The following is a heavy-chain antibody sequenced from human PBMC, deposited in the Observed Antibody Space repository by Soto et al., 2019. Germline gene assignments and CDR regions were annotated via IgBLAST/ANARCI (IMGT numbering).Heavy chain of an antibody. V-gene: IGHV3-66*01. J-gene: IGHJ5*01. CDR1: GFTVENNY. CDR3: AGDPFQGFGS. Sequence: EVQLVESGGGLVQPGVSLRLSCAASGFTVENNYMSWVRQAPTKGLEWLSVIFGDGRTYYADSVKGRFTVSRDSSENTLFLQINNLRAEDTAVYYCAGDPFQGFGSWGHGTLVTVSS. CDR2: IFGDGRT.